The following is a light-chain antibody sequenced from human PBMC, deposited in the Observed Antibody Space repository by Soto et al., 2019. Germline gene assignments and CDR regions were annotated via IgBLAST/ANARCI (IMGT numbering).Light chain of an antibody. CDR2: LVS. CDR3: LQRVDWPPYT. Sequence: VALTQSPLSLPVTLGQPASISCRSSQSLQYSDGNTYLHWFQQRPGQSPRRLIYLVSNRDSGVPERFISSGSGTDVTLRISRVEAEDVGVFYCLQRVDWPPYTFGQGTKLEIK. CDR1: QSLQYSDGNTY. V-gene: IGKV2-30*01. J-gene: IGKJ2*01.